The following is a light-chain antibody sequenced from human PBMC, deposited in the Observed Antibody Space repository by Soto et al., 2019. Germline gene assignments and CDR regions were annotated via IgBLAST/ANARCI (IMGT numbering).Light chain of an antibody. Sequence: DIQMTQSPSSLSASVGDRLTITCQASQNINNYLNWYQQKPGRAPKLLIYDASNLEAGVPSRFWGSGSGTDFTFTISRLQPEDIATDYCQQYENLPTFGQGTRLEIK. CDR2: DAS. J-gene: IGKJ5*01. V-gene: IGKV1-33*01. CDR3: QQYENLPT. CDR1: QNINNY.